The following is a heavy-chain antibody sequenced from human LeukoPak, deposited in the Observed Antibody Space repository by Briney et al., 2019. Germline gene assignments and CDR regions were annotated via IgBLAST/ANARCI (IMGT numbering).Heavy chain of an antibody. D-gene: IGHD6-19*01. CDR1: GFTFSSYA. CDR2: ISYDGSNK. J-gene: IGHJ4*02. Sequence: GGSLRLSCAASGFTFSSYAMHWVRQAPGKGLEWVAVISYDGSNKYYADSVKGRFTISRDNSKNTLYLQMNSLRAEDTAVYYCARGRYSSGWYFMGDYFDYWGQGTLVTVSS. CDR3: ARGRYSSGWYFMGDYFDY. V-gene: IGHV3-30*04.